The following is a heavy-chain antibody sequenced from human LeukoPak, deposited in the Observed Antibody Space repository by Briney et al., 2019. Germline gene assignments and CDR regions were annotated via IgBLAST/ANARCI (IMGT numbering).Heavy chain of an antibody. V-gene: IGHV1-2*06. CDR3: ARDRGSGGNHFDY. CDR1: GYVFSGYY. D-gene: IGHD3-16*01. CDR2: INPNSGDT. J-gene: IGHJ4*02. Sequence: ASVKVSCKASGYVFSGYYIHWVRQAPGQGLEWMGRINPNSGDTNYIQKFQGRVTMTRDTSISTAYMDLRSLKSDDTAVYYCARDRGSGGNHFDYWGQGTLVTVPS.